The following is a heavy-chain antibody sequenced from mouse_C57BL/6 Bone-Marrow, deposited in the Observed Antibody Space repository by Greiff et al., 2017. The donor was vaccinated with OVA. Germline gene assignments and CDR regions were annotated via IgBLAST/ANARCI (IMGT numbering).Heavy chain of an antibody. CDR3: VSLWVTTVLAPFDY. CDR1: GYAFTSSW. J-gene: IGHJ2*01. D-gene: IGHD1-1*01. Sequence: QVQLKQPGPELVKPGASVKISCKASGYAFTSSWMHWVKQRPGKGLEWIGRIYPKSGGTKYNGKFKSKATLTVDKPSSTAYMQLISLISDDSAVYYCVSLWVTTVLAPFDYWGQGTTLTVSS. V-gene: IGHV1-72*01. CDR2: IYPKSGGT.